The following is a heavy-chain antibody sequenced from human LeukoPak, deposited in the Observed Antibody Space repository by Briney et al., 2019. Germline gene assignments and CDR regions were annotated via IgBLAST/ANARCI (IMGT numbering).Heavy chain of an antibody. CDR1: GGSISSYY. CDR3: GRDFPPGH. CDR2: IYYSGST. V-gene: IGHV4-59*01. J-gene: IGHJ4*02. Sequence: MASETLSLTCTVSGGSISSYYWSWIRQPPGKGLEWIGYIYYSGSTNYNPSLKSRVTISVDTSKNQFSLKLSSVTPADTAVYYCGRDFPPGHWGQGTLVTVSS.